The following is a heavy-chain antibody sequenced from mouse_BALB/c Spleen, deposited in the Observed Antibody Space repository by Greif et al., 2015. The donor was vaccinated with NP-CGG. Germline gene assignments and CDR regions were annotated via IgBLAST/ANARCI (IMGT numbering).Heavy chain of an antibody. V-gene: IGHV5-6*02. D-gene: IGHD1-1*01. CDR1: GFTFSSYG. Sequence: DVKLVESGGDLVKPGGSLKLSCAASGFTFSSYGMSWVRQTPDKRLEWVAIISSGGSYTYYPDSVKGRFTISRDNAKNTLYLQMSSLKSEDTAMYYCAREIYYYGSSYMNFDYWGQGTTLTVSS. CDR3: AREIYYYGSSYMNFDY. J-gene: IGHJ2*01. CDR2: ISSGGSYT.